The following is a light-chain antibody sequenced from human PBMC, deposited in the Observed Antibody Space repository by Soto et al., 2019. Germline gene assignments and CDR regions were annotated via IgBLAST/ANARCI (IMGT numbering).Light chain of an antibody. V-gene: IGLV2-14*01. CDR2: DVS. CDR1: SSDVGGYNY. CDR3: SSYTSSSTRGVV. Sequence: QSVLTQPASVSGPPGQSITISCTGTSSDVGGYNYVSWYQQHQGKAPKLMIYDVSNRPSGVSNRFSGSKSGNTASLTISGIQAEDEAEYYCSSYTSSSTRGVVFGGGTKVTVL. J-gene: IGLJ2*01.